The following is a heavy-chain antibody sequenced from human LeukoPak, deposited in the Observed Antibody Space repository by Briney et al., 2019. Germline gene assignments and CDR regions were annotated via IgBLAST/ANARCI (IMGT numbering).Heavy chain of an antibody. V-gene: IGHV4-34*01. J-gene: IGHJ2*01. CDR2: INHSGST. D-gene: IGHD7-27*01. Sequence: SETLSLTCAVYGGSFSGYYWSWIRQPPGKGLEWIGEINHSGSTNYNPSRKSQVTLSVHTSKHQFSLKLSSVTAADTAVYYCARLNWGSGWYFDLWGRGTRVTVSS. CDR1: GGSFSGYY. CDR3: ARLNWGSGWYFDL.